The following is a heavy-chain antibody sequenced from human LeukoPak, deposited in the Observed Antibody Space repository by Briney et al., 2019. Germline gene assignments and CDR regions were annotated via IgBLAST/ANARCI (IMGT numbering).Heavy chain of an antibody. CDR1: GFTFSSYA. V-gene: IGHV3-23*01. D-gene: IGHD3-10*01. CDR3: AKGVWFGEAHHDAFDI. Sequence: GGSLRLSCAASGFTFSSYAMSWVRQAPGKGLEWVSAISGSGGSTYYADSVKGRFTISRDNSKNTLYLQMNSLRAEDTAVYYCAKGVWFGEAHHDAFDIWGQGTMGTVSS. CDR2: ISGSGGST. J-gene: IGHJ3*02.